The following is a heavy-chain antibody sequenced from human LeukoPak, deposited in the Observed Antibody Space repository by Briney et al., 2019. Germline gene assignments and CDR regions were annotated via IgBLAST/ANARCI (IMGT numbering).Heavy chain of an antibody. Sequence: GASVKASCKASGYTFFNYGISWVRQAPGQGLEWIGWISAYDGNTNYAQKLQDRVTVTRDISTSTAYMELRSLRSDDTAVYYCGRDGVVTSYYFDYWGQGTLVTVSS. V-gene: IGHV1-18*01. CDR2: ISAYDGNT. CDR3: GRDGVVTSYYFDY. D-gene: IGHD3-3*01. CDR1: GYTFFNYG. J-gene: IGHJ4*02.